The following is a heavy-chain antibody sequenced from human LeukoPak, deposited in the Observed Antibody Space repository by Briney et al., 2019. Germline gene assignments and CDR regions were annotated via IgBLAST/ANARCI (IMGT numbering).Heavy chain of an antibody. CDR1: GGSFSGYY. V-gene: IGHV4-34*01. D-gene: IGHD2-2*01. CDR2: INHSGST. CDR3: ARPVVPAAI. Sequence: SETLSLTCTVYGGSFSGYYWSWIRQPPGKGLEWIGEINHSGSTNYNPSLKSRVTISVDTSKNQFSLKLSSVTAADTAVYYCARPVVPAAIWGQGTLVTVSS. J-gene: IGHJ4*02.